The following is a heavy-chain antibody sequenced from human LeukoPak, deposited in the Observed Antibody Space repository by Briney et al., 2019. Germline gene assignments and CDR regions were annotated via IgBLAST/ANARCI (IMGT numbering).Heavy chain of an antibody. Sequence: PGGSLRLSCAASGFTFSSYRMSWARQAPGKGLEWVANIKQDGSEKYNVDSVKGRFTISRDNAKNSLYLQMNSLRAEDTAVYYCARGGSAWSDFDYWGQGTLVTVSS. CDR3: ARGGSAWSDFDY. D-gene: IGHD3-16*01. J-gene: IGHJ4*02. CDR1: GFTFSSYR. V-gene: IGHV3-7*01. CDR2: IKQDGSEK.